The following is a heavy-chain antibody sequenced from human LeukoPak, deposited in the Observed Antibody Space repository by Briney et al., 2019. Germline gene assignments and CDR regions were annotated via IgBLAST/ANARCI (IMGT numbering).Heavy chain of an antibody. CDR2: ISGSGGST. V-gene: IGHV3-23*01. CDR1: GFTFSSYA. D-gene: IGHD6-19*01. J-gene: IGHJ4*02. CDR3: AKDAKQWLVRYYFDY. Sequence: GGSLRLSCAASGFTFSSYAMSWVRQAPGKGLEWVSAISGSGGSTYYADSVKGRFTISRDNSKNTLYLQMNSLRAEDTAVCYRAKDAKQWLVRYYFDYWGQGTLVTVSS.